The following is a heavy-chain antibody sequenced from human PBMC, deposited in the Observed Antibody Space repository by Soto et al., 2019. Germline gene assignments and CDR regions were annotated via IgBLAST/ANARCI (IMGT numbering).Heavy chain of an antibody. CDR3: AKDFSSGWFLDC. D-gene: IGHD6-19*01. CDR1: VFSFSTYA. Sequence: PGGSLRLSCAASVFSFSTYAMHWVRQTPGKGLEWVAVISYDGDHKYYTDSAKGRFTISRDNSKNTLYLQMNSLRAEDTAVYYCAKDFSSGWFLDCWGQGT. CDR2: ISYDGDHK. V-gene: IGHV3-30-3*01. J-gene: IGHJ4*02.